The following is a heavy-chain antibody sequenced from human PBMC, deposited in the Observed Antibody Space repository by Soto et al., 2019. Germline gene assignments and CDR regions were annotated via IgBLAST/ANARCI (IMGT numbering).Heavy chain of an antibody. CDR2: IWYDGSNK. V-gene: IGHV3-33*01. J-gene: IGHJ4*02. D-gene: IGHD3-16*02. CDR1: GCTFSSYG. Sequence: PGGSLRLSCAASGCTFSSYGMHWVRQAPGKGLEWVAVIWYDGSNKYYADSVKGRFTISRDNSKNTLYLQMNSLRAEDTAVYYCARESHIWGSYRYIAYWGQGTLVTVSS. CDR3: ARESHIWGSYRYIAY.